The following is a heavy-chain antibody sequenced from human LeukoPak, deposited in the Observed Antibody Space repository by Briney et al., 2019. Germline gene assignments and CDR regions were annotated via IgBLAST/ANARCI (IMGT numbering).Heavy chain of an antibody. CDR1: GFTFATYW. V-gene: IGHV3-74*03. D-gene: IGHD2-21*01. CDR3: IRETHVGLHLAY. Sequence: PGGSLRLSCEASGFTFATYWMHWVRQAAGKGLVWVARINTDGYVTTYADSVRGRFTVSRDNAENTLYLQMNDLRPEDTAVYYCIRETHVGLHLAYWGEGTLATVAS. CDR2: INTDGYVT. J-gene: IGHJ1*01.